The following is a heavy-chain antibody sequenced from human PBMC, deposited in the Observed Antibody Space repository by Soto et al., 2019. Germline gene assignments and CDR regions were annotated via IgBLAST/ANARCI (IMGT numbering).Heavy chain of an antibody. D-gene: IGHD1-26*01. J-gene: IGHJ4*02. Sequence: SETLSLTCTVSGGSISSYYWSWIRQPPGKGLEWIGYIYYSGSTNYNPSLKSRVTISVDTSKNQFSLKLSSVTAADTAVYYCARHLGGYNDYWGQGTLVTVSS. CDR1: GGSISSYY. V-gene: IGHV4-59*08. CDR3: ARHLGGYNDY. CDR2: IYYSGST.